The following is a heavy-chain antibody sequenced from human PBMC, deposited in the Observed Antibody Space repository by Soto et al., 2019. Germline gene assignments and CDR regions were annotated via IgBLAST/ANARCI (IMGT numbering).Heavy chain of an antibody. CDR3: ASASYYYIVAGYSPFDY. CDR2: INHSGST. CDR1: GGPFTGYY. V-gene: IGHV4-34*01. D-gene: IGHD3-9*01. Sequence: SDTLSLTYAVYGGPFTGYYWTWIRQPPGKGQEWIGEINHSGSTNYNPSLKSRITISVDTSKNQFSLKLSSVTAADTAVYYYASASYYYIVAGYSPFDYCGQGTLVTVSS. J-gene: IGHJ4*02.